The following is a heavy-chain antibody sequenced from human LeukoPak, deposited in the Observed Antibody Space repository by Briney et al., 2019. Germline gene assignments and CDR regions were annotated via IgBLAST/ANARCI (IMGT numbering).Heavy chain of an antibody. V-gene: IGHV4-31*03. D-gene: IGHD3-10*01. CDR2: SNYSGTT. Sequence: SETLSLTCTVSGASSSSGGYYWSGIRQHPGKGLEWIGHSNYSGTTYYKPSLKSRVTISVDTSENQFSLKLSSVTAADTAVYYCAVYYYGPWGQGTLVTVSS. CDR1: GASSSSGGYY. J-gene: IGHJ4*02. CDR3: AVYYYGP.